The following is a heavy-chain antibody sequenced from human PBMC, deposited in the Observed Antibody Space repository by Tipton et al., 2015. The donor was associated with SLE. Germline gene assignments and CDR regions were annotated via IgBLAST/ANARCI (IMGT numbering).Heavy chain of an antibody. J-gene: IGHJ4*02. CDR3: ARGLYFGSGSYSEVYY. D-gene: IGHD3-10*01. V-gene: IGHV3-66*02. CDR2: IYSGGST. Sequence: SLRLSCAASGFTVSTNYMSWVCQAPGKGLEWVSIIYSGGSTYYADSVRGRFTISRDNSKNTLYLQMNSLRAEDTAVYYCARGLYFGSGSYSEVYYWGQGTLVTVSS. CDR1: GFTVSTNY.